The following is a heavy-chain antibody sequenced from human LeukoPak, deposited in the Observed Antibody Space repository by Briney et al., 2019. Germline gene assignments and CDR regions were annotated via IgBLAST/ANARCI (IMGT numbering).Heavy chain of an antibody. J-gene: IGHJ4*02. CDR3: ARVMELQPDRSFDS. CDR1: GYSISSGYY. D-gene: IGHD1-7*01. Sequence: SETLSLTCTVSGYSISSGYYWGWIRQPPGKGLEWIGSIYHSGSTNYNPSLKSRVTISVDTSKNQFSLRLSSVTAADTAVYYCARVMELQPDRSFDSWGQGTLVTVSS. V-gene: IGHV4-38-2*02. CDR2: IYHSGST.